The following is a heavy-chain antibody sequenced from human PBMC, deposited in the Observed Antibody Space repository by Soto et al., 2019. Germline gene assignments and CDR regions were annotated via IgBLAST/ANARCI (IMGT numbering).Heavy chain of an antibody. CDR1: GFTFSSYG. D-gene: IGHD6-13*01. V-gene: IGHV3-30*18. CDR2: ISYDGSNK. Sequence: LRLSCAASGFTFSSYGMHWVRQAPGKGLEWVAVISYDGSNKYYADSVKGRFTISRDNSKNTLYLQMNSLRAEDTAVYYCAKDPGIAAAGKAYYFDYWGQGTLVTVSS. J-gene: IGHJ4*02. CDR3: AKDPGIAAAGKAYYFDY.